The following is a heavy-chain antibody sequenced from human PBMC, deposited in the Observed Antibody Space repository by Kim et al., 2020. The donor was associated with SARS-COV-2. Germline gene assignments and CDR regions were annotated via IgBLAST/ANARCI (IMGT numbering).Heavy chain of an antibody. CDR1: GGSVSSGGYS. CDR2: IYYSGSA. D-gene: IGHD3-22*01. J-gene: IGHJ4*02. CDR3: ARVFRNYYDSSGGYFDS. Sequence: SETLSLTCSVSGGSVSSGGYSWSWIRQPPGKGLEYIGYIYYSGSAYYNPSLRSRLDISLDTSKNQFSLKLSSVTAADSAFYFCARVFRNYYDSSGGYFDSWGQGTLVTVSS. V-gene: IGHV4-31*03.